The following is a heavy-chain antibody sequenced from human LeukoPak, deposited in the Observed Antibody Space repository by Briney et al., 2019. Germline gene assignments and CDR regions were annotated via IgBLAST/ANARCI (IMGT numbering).Heavy chain of an antibody. J-gene: IGHJ5*02. Sequence: GGSLRLSCTTSGFTFSDYEMHWVRQAPGKGLEWVASISHDGSKKFYGQSVKGRISISRDNSKNTLYLQMNSLRPEDTAVYHCAIGQYYFHRTTFFRGSWGQGTLVGVSS. V-gene: IGHV3-30*03. CDR2: ISHDGSKK. CDR3: AIGQYYFHRTTFFRGS. CDR1: GFTFSDYE. D-gene: IGHD2/OR15-2a*01.